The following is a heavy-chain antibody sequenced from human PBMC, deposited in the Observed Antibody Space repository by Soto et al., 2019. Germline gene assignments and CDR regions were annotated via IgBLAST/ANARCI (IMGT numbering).Heavy chain of an antibody. V-gene: IGHV4-59*01. CDR3: ARDRDYGDYDAFDI. J-gene: IGHJ3*02. D-gene: IGHD4-17*01. CDR2: IYYSGST. Sequence: SETLSLTCTVSGGSISSYYWSWIRQPPGKGLEWIGYIYYSGSTNYNPSLKSRVTISVDTSKNQFSLKLSSVTAADTAVYYCARDRDYGDYDAFDIWGQGTMVTVSS. CDR1: GGSISSYY.